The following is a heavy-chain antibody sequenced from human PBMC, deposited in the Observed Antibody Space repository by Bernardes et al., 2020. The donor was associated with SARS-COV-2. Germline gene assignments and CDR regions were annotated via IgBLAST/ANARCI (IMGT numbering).Heavy chain of an antibody. CDR3: ARSVTYADAFDV. Sequence: SVKVSCKASGGTFSSYAISWVRQAPGQGLEWMGGIIPIFGTANYAQKFQGRVTITADESTSTAFMDLSSLRSEDTAVYYCARSVTYADAFDVWGQGTMVTVSS. V-gene: IGHV1-69*13. J-gene: IGHJ3*01. D-gene: IGHD2-21*02. CDR1: GGTFSSYA. CDR2: IIPIFGTA.